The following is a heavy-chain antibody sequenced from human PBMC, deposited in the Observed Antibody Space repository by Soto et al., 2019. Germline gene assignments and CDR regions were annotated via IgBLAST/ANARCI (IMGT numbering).Heavy chain of an antibody. V-gene: IGHV1-3*01. CDR3: ARDRVVAAATRPVYYYYGMDV. Sequence: ASVKVSCKASGYTFTSYAIHWVRQAPGQRLEWMGWINAGNGNTKYSQKFQGRVTITRDTSASTAYMELSSLRSEDTAVYYCARDRVVAAATRPVYYYYGMDVWGQGTTVTVSS. CDR2: INAGNGNT. J-gene: IGHJ6*02. CDR1: GYTFTSYA. D-gene: IGHD6-13*01.